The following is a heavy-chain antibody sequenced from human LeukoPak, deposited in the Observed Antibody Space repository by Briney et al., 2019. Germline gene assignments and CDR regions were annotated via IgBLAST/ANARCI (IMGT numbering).Heavy chain of an antibody. V-gene: IGHV4-59*08. CDR1: GGSFSSYY. CDR2: IDYSGST. CDR3: ARGVRGSVAVRHFDY. D-gene: IGHD6-19*01. Sequence: PSETLSLTCIVSGGSFSSYYWSWIRQSPGKGLEWIGYIDYSGSTKYNPSLKSRVTVSVDTSKNQFSLGLSSVTAADTAVYYCARGVRGSVAVRHFDYWGQGTLVTVSS. J-gene: IGHJ4*02.